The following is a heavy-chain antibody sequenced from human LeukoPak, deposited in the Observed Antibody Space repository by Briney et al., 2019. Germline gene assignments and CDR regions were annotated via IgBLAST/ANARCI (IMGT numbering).Heavy chain of an antibody. CDR1: GFTFSSYG. Sequence: GGSLRLSCAASGFTFSSYGMHWVRQAPGKGLEWVAFTRFDGKTDYYADSVKGRFTVSRDNSKNTLYLQMSSLRAEDTAVYYCARDPGFGDYSDYWGQGTLVIVSS. J-gene: IGHJ4*02. V-gene: IGHV3-30*02. CDR2: TRFDGKTD. D-gene: IGHD3-10*01. CDR3: ARDPGFGDYSDY.